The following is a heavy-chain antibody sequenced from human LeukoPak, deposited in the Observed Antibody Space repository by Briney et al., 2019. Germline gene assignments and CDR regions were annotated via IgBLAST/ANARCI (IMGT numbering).Heavy chain of an antibody. CDR1: SGSINSGGHF. D-gene: IGHD2-21*01. CDR3: ARYYCGTSNCPGVNF. CDR2: IWNSGTS. J-gene: IGHJ4*02. V-gene: IGHV4-31*03. Sequence: KPSETLSLTGTVSSGSINSGGHFWTWIRQHPGGGLEWIGYIWNSGTSYYNPSLQSRVVISADPSRSQFSLTLNSLTAADTAVYYCARYYCGTSNCPGVNFWGQGTLVTVSP.